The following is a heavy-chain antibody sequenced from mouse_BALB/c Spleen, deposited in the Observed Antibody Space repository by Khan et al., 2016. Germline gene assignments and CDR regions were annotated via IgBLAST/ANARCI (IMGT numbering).Heavy chain of an antibody. CDR1: AFTFRNYA. D-gene: IGHD2-13*01. Sequence: EVELVESGGDLVKPGGSLKLSCAASAFTFRNYAMSWVRQTPEKRLEWVASISTGDSTYYGDSVKGRFTISRDNARNILYLQMSSLRSEDTAMVYGEREDYGDYGDYFDYWGQGTTLTVSS. V-gene: IGHV5-6-5*01. CDR3: EREDYGDYGDYFDY. CDR2: ISTGDST. J-gene: IGHJ2*01.